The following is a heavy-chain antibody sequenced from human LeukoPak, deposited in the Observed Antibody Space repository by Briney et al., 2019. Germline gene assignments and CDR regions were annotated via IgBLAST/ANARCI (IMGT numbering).Heavy chain of an antibody. V-gene: IGHV4-34*01. J-gene: IGHJ4*02. CDR3: ARHSAPAVTTHFEI. CDR1: GGSFSGYY. CDR2: INHSGST. Sequence: SETPSLTCAVYGGSFSGYYWSWIRQPPGKGLEWIGEINHSGSTNYNPSLKSRVTISVDTSKNQFSLKLSSVTAADTAVYFCARHSAPAVTTHFEIWGQGILVTVSS. D-gene: IGHD4-17*01.